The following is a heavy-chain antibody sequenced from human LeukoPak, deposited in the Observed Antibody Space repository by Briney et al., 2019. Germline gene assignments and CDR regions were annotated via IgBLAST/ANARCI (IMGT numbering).Heavy chain of an antibody. Sequence: GGSLRLSCAASRFTFSSYWMSWVRQAPGKGLEWVANIKQDGSEKYYVDSVKGRFTISRDSAKNSLYLQMNSLRAEDTAVYYCATGRSLDYWGQGTLVTVSS. V-gene: IGHV3-7*01. CDR1: RFTFSSYW. J-gene: IGHJ4*02. CDR3: ATGRSLDY. CDR2: IKQDGSEK.